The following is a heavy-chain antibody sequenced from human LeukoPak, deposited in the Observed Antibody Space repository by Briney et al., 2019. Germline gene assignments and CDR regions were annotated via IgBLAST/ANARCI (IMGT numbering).Heavy chain of an antibody. CDR1: GFTFSSYG. V-gene: IGHV3-23*01. D-gene: IGHD3-22*01. CDR2: ISGSGGST. J-gene: IGHJ4*02. Sequence: GGSLRLSCAASGFTFSSYGMSWVRQAPGKGLEWVSAISGSGGSTYYADSVKGRFTISRDNSKNTLYLQMNSLRAEDTAVYYCARDIYYYDSSGYYFPGGSDYWGQGTLVTVSS. CDR3: ARDIYYYDSSGYYFPGGSDY.